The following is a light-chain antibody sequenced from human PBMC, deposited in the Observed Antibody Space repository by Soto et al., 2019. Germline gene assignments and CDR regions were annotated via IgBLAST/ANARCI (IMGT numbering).Light chain of an antibody. CDR1: QSVSTY. Sequence: EIVXXQSPAXLSLSPGERATLSCRASQSVSTYLAWYQQKPGQAPRLLIYDASNRATGIPARFSGSGSGTDFTLTISSLEPEDFAVYYCQHRSNWPRTFGQGTKLEIK. CDR2: DAS. V-gene: IGKV3-11*01. CDR3: QHRSNWPRT. J-gene: IGKJ2*01.